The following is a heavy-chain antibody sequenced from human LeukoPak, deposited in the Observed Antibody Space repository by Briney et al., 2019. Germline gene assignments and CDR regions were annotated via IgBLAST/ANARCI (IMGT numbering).Heavy chain of an antibody. D-gene: IGHD3-3*01. CDR3: ARVVVFGVVTSDYYYYYMDV. V-gene: IGHV4-4*07. Sequence: SETLSLTCTVSGGSISSYYWSWIRQPAGKGLKWIGRIYSSGSTNYSPSLKSRVTMSVDTSKNQFSLKLSSVTAADTAVYYCARVVVFGVVTSDYYYYYMDVWGKGTTVTVSS. CDR2: IYSSGST. CDR1: GGSISSYY. J-gene: IGHJ6*03.